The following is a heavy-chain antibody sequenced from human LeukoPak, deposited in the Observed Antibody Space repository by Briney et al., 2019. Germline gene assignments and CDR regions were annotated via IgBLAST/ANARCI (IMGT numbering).Heavy chain of an antibody. D-gene: IGHD1-26*01. V-gene: IGHV3-23*01. CDR3: AKTYTTNYHDAFDI. CDR2: ISGSGGST. CDR1: GFTFSSYA. Sequence: PGGSLRLSCAASGFTFSSYAMSWVRQAPGKGLEWVSAISGSGGSTYYADSVKGRFTISRDNSKSTLYLQMNSLSPEDTAIYYCAKTYTTNYHDAFDIWGQGTMVTVSS. J-gene: IGHJ3*02.